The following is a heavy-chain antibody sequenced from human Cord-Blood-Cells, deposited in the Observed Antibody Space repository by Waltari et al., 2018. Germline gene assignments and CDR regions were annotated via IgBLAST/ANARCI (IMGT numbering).Heavy chain of an antibody. Sequence: QVQLQQWGAGLLKPSETLSLTCAVYGGSFSGHYWSWIRQPPVKGREWIGEINHSGSTNYNPSLKSRVTISVDTSKNQFSLKLSSVTAADTAVYYCARVAGSYGFYYYYGMDVWGQGTTVTVSS. CDR1: GGSFSGHY. V-gene: IGHV4-34*01. D-gene: IGHD5-18*01. CDR2: INHSGST. J-gene: IGHJ6*02. CDR3: ARVAGSYGFYYYYGMDV.